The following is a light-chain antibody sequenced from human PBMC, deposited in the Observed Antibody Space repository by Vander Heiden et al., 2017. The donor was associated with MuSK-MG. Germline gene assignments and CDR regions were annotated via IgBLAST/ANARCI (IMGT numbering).Light chain of an antibody. J-gene: IGKJ5*01. CDR1: QSISSY. CDR3: QQSYSTPIT. CDR2: AAS. Sequence: PSSLSASVGDRVTITCRASQSISSYLNWYQQKPGKAPKLLIYAASSLQSGVPSRFSGSGSGTDFTLTISSLQPEDFATYYCQQSYSTPITFGQGTRLEIK. V-gene: IGKV1-39*01.